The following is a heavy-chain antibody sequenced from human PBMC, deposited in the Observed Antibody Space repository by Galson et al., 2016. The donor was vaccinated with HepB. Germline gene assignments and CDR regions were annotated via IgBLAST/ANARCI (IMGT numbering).Heavy chain of an antibody. CDR3: ARGYSGYAWDY. V-gene: IGHV3-30-3*01. J-gene: IGHJ4*02. CDR2: VSHDGSNK. D-gene: IGHD5-12*01. Sequence: SLRLSCAASGFSIDTYVMHWVRQAPGKGLEWVAVVSHDGSNKWYADTMKGRFTISRDSSKNTLFLHMSSLRLEDTAVYFCARGYSGYAWDYWGQGTLVSVSS. CDR1: GFSIDTYV.